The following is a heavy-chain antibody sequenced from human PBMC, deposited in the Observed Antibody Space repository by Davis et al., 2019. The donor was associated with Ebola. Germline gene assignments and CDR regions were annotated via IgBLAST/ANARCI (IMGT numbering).Heavy chain of an antibody. CDR1: GFTFNNYA. D-gene: IGHD5-12*01. J-gene: IGHJ4*02. CDR3: AKDGGGWFTGGYYYFDH. CDR2: VSGGSANI. V-gene: IGHV3-23*01. Sequence: GESLKISCAASGFTFNNYAMSWVRQAPGKGLEWVSSVSGGSANIYYADSVKGRFTISRDNSNNMVYLQVDILRAEDTAVYYCAKDGGGWFTGGYYYFDHWGQGTLVTVSS.